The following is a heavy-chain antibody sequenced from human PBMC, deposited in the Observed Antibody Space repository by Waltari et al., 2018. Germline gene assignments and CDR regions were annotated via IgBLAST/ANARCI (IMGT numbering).Heavy chain of an antibody. CDR3: ARDISPQAQQRNNGMDV. D-gene: IGHD2-8*01. V-gene: IGHV3-21*01. J-gene: IGHJ6*02. Sequence: EVQLVESGGGLVTPGGSLRLSCAASGFTFSRYSLHWVRQAPGKGLEWVSAINEVSSHIYYAGSMKGRLTISRDNAKSSLFLQMDNLRVEDTAVYYCARDISPQAQQRNNGMDVWGQGTTVTVSS. CDR1: GFTFSRYS. CDR2: INEVSSHI.